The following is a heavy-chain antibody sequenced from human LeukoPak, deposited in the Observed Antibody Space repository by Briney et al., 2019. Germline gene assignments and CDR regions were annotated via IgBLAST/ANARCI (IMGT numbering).Heavy chain of an antibody. CDR3: ASNGALKYNWNYDY. Sequence: PSQTLSLTCTVSGGSISSGSYYWSWIRQPAGKGLEWIGRIYTSGSTNYNPSLKSRVTMSVDTSKNQFSLKLSSVTAADTAVYYCASNGALKYNWNYDYWGQGTLVTVSS. CDR2: IYTSGST. V-gene: IGHV4-61*02. D-gene: IGHD1-20*01. CDR1: GGSISSGSYY. J-gene: IGHJ4*02.